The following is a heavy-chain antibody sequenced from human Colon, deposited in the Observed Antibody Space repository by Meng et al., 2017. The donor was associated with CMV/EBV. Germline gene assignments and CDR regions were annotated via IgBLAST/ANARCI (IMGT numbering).Heavy chain of an antibody. CDR1: GFTFTSYG. CDR3: ARGSSSTMFGDYYYGMDV. Sequence: ASVKVSCKASGFTFTSYGFSWVRQAPGQGLEWMGWISAYNGHTKYEEKLQDRVTMTTDTSTSTAYMELRTLRSDDTAVYYCARGSSSTMFGDYYYGMDVWGQGTTVTVSS. J-gene: IGHJ6*02. CDR2: ISAYNGHT. V-gene: IGHV1-18*01. D-gene: IGHD3-3*01.